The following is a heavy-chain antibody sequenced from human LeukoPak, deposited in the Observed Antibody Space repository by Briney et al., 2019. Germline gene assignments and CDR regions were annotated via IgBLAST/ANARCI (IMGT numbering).Heavy chain of an antibody. CDR3: ARVEWEPREFDP. CDR1: GYSISSGYY. D-gene: IGHD1-26*01. Sequence: PSETLSLTCTVSGYSISSGYYWGWIRQPPGKGLEWIGSIYHSGSTYYNPSLKSRVTISVDTSKNQFSLKLSSVTAADTAVYYCARVEWEPREFDPWGQGTLVTVSS. J-gene: IGHJ5*02. V-gene: IGHV4-38-2*02. CDR2: IYHSGST.